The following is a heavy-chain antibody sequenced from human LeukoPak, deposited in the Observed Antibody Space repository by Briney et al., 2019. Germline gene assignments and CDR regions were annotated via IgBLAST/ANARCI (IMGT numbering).Heavy chain of an antibody. V-gene: IGHV3-23*01. D-gene: IGHD6-13*01. CDR3: AKSSPFGTTWYGAIDV. CDR2: FSGRGATA. J-gene: IGHJ6*02. Sequence: PGGSLRLSCAASGFTLSGYAMGWVRQAPGKGLEGVSAFSGRGATAYYAESVRGRFTISRDNSKNTLFLQMDSLGADDTAVYYCAKSSPFGTTWYGAIDVWGHGTTVTVSS. CDR1: GFTLSGYA.